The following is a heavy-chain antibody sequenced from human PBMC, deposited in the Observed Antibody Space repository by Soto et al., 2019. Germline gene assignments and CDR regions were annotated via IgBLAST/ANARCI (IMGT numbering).Heavy chain of an antibody. CDR1: GGSISTYY. CDR3: ARGEPYYYDTSGLESLDYFDL. V-gene: IGHV4-59*12. CDR2: VYYDGLT. Sequence: PSETLSLTCTVCGGSISTYYCSWVRQPPWKGLEWIAYVYYDGLTNFNPSLKSRVAIFVDTSKDQFSLKLRSVTAADTAVYFCARGEPYYYDTSGLESLDYFDLWGRGTPVVVCS. D-gene: IGHD3-22*01. J-gene: IGHJ4*02.